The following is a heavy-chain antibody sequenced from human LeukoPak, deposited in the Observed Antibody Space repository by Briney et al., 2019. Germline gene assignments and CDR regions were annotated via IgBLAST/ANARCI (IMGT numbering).Heavy chain of an antibody. D-gene: IGHD3-3*01. V-gene: IGHV3-15*01. CDR2: IKSKTDGGTT. J-gene: IGHJ4*02. Sequence: GGSLRLSCAASGFTFSNAWMSWVRQAPGKGLEWVGRIKSKTDGGTTDYAAPVKGRFTISRDDSKNTLYLQMNRLKPEDTAVYYCTTGDYDFWSGYYAFDYWGQGTLVTVSS. CDR3: TTGDYDFWSGYYAFDY. CDR1: GFTFSNAW.